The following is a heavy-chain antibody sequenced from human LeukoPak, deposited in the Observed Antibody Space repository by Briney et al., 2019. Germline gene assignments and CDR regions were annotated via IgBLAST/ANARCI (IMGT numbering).Heavy chain of an antibody. CDR2: IKQDGSEK. Sequence: QSGGSLRLSCAASGFTFSSYWMSWVRQAPGKGLEWVANIKQDGSEKYYVDSVKGRFTISRDNAKNSLYLQMNSLRAEDTAVYYCERIVPAAIVVSWFDPWGQGTLVTVSS. CDR3: ERIVPAAIVVSWFDP. J-gene: IGHJ5*02. D-gene: IGHD2-2*02. CDR1: GFTFSSYW. V-gene: IGHV3-7*01.